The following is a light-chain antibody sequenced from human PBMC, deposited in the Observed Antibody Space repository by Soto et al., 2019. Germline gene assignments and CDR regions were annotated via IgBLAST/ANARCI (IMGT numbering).Light chain of an antibody. CDR3: QLYNNWPPWT. CDR2: GAS. CDR1: QSVRSN. J-gene: IGKJ1*01. V-gene: IGKV3-15*01. Sequence: EIVMTQSPVTLSVSPGERATLSCRASQSVRSNIAWYQQKPGQVPRLLIYGASTRATGIPARFSGSGSGTEFTLTISSLQSEDFAVYYCQLYNNWPPWTFGQGTKVEIK.